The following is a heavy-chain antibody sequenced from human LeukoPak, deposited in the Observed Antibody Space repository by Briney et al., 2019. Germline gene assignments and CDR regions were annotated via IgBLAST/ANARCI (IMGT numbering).Heavy chain of an antibody. J-gene: IGHJ4*02. CDR3: ARDPYSSSWYDY. CDR2: ISSSSTYI. CDR1: GFTFSSYS. D-gene: IGHD6-13*01. Sequence: GGSLRLSCAASGFTFSSYSMNWVRQAPGKGLEWVSSISSSSTYIYYADSVKGRFTISRDNAKNSLYLQMNSLRAEDTAVYHCARDPYSSSWYDYWGQGTLVTVSS. V-gene: IGHV3-21*01.